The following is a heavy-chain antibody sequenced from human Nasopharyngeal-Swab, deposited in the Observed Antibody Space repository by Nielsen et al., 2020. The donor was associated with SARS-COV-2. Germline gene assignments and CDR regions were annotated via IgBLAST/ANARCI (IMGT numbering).Heavy chain of an antibody. J-gene: IGHJ6*02. V-gene: IGHV3-21*01. CDR3: ARDGLDYDFWSAYFMDV. CDR2: ISSSSSYI. CDR1: GFTFNNYN. D-gene: IGHD3-3*01. Sequence: GEALTISCAASGFTFNNYNFNWVRQAPWKGLAWVSSISSSSSYIYYADSVKGRFTISRDNAKNSFSLQMNSLRAEDTAVYYCARDGLDYDFWSAYFMDVWGQGTTVTDSS.